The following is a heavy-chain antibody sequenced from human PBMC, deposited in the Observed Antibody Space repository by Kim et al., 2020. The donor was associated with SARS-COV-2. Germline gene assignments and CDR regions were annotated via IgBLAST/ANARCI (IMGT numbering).Heavy chain of an antibody. D-gene: IGHD6-19*01. Sequence: GGSLRLSCAASGFTFSSYAMSWVRQAPGKGLEWVSAISGSGGSTYYADSVKGRFTISRDNSKNTLYLQMNSLRAEDTAVYYCAKRLPGIAVAGNWFDPWGQGTLVTVSS. J-gene: IGHJ5*02. V-gene: IGHV3-23*01. CDR2: ISGSGGST. CDR1: GFTFSSYA. CDR3: AKRLPGIAVAGNWFDP.